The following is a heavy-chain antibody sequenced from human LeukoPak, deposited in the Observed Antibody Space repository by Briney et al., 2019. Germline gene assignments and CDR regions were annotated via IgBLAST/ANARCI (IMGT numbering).Heavy chain of an antibody. CDR3: APRGSYHGGPPVLR. D-gene: IGHD1-26*01. CDR2: VSSSGSTI. Sequence: GGSLRLSCAASGFTFSSYEMNWVRQAPGKGLEWVSFVSSSGSTIYYADSVKGRFTISRDNANNSLYLRMHSLRAEDTATYFCAPRGSYHGGPPVLRWGQGIMVTVSS. V-gene: IGHV3-48*03. J-gene: IGHJ4*02. CDR1: GFTFSSYE.